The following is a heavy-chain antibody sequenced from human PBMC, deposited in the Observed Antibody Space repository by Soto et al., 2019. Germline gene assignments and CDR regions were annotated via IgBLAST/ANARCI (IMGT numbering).Heavy chain of an antibody. CDR1: GHTFTHYW. CDR3: ARHISNFRYYYYAMEG. J-gene: IGHJ6*02. CDR2: IYPGDSDT. Sequence: ESLTMTCTCSGHTFTHYWIGWVRQLPGKGLEWMGIIYPGDSDTRYSPSFQGHVTITVDKSTSTAYLQWNTLKASDTAMYYWARHISNFRYYYYAMEGWGQGSTVSFSS. V-gene: IGHV5-51*01. D-gene: IGHD4-4*01.